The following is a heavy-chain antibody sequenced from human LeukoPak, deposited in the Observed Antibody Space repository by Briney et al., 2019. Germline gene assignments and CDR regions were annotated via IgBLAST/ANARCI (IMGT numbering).Heavy chain of an antibody. CDR3: ARDPVVVTAIGWFDP. V-gene: IGHV4-4*07. CDR2: IYTSGST. J-gene: IGHJ5*02. Sequence: SETLSLTCTVSGGSISSYYWSWIRQPAGKGLDWIGRIYTSGSTNYNPSLKSRVTMSVDTPKNQFSLKLSSVTAADTAVYYCARDPVVVTAIGWFDPWGQGTLVTVSS. CDR1: GGSISSYY. D-gene: IGHD2-21*02.